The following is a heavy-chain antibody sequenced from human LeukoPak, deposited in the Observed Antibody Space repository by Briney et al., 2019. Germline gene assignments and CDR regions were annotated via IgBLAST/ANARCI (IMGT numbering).Heavy chain of an antibody. D-gene: IGHD2-21*01. CDR1: GFTFSSYG. V-gene: IGHV3-33*01. J-gene: IGHJ4*02. Sequence: GGSLRLSCAASGFTFSSYGMHRVRQAPGKGLEWAAIIWYDGSNEYYADSVKGRFTISRDDSKNTLYLQMNSLRAEDTAVYYCARALWPYYFDYWGQGTLVTVSS. CDR3: ARALWPYYFDY. CDR2: IWYDGSNE.